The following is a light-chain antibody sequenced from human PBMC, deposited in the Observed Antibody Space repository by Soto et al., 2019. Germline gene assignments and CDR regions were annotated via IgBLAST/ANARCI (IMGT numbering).Light chain of an antibody. CDR1: QSISTY. J-gene: IGKJ1*01. CDR3: QYYSSYSRA. V-gene: IGKV1-5*01. Sequence: DIQMTQSPSTLSASVGDRVTITCRASQSISTYLAWYQQKPGKAPKLRIYGASSLDRGVPSRFSGSESGPEFTLTISSLQPDDFVANFCQYYSSYSRAFGQGTKVEIK. CDR2: GAS.